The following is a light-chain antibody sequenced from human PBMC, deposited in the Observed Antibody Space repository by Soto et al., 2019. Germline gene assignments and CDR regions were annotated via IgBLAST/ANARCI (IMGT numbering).Light chain of an antibody. CDR1: QGISSY. Sequence: DIQLTHSPSFLSASVGDRVTITCRASQGISSYLAWYQQKPGKAPKLLIYDASSLESGVPSRFSGSGSGTEFTLTISSLQPDDFATYYCQQYNSYSRTFGQGTKV. V-gene: IGKV1-9*01. CDR2: DAS. CDR3: QQYNSYSRT. J-gene: IGKJ1*01.